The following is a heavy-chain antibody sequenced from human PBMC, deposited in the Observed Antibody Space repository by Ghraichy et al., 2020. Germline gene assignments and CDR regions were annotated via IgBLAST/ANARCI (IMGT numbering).Heavy chain of an antibody. CDR3: ARAYSYGRFDY. CDR2: IYYSGNT. J-gene: IGHJ4*02. CDR1: GGSISSYY. V-gene: IGHV4-59*01. D-gene: IGHD5-18*01. Sequence: SQTLSLTCTVSGGSISSYYWSWIRQPPGKGLEWIGYIYYSGNTNYNPSLKSRVTISVDTSKNQFSLKLSSVTAADTAVYYCARAYSYGRFDYWGQGTLVTVSS.